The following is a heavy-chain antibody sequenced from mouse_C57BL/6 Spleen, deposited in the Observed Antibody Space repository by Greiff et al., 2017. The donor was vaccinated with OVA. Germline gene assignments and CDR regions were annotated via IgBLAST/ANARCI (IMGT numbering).Heavy chain of an antibody. CDR2: IRNKANGYTT. CDR3: ARSYDVVEAWFAY. CDR1: GFTFTDYY. D-gene: IGHD2-3*01. J-gene: IGHJ3*01. V-gene: IGHV7-3*01. Sequence: EVKLVESGGGLVQPGGSLSLSCAASGFTFTDYYMSWVRQPPGKALEWLGFIRNKANGYTTEYSASVKGRFTISRDNSQSILYLQMNALRAEDSATYYCARSYDVVEAWFAYWGQGTLVTVSA.